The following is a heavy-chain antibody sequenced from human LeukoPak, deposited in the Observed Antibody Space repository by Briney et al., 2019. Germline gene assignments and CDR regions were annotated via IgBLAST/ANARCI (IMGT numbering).Heavy chain of an antibody. Sequence: GGSLRLSCAESGFTFSSHGMHWVRQAPGKGLEWVAVIWYDGSNKYYADSVKGRFTISRDNSKNTLYLQMNSLRAEDTAVYYCARDSFSSNCLDYWGQGTLVTVSS. CDR3: ARDSFSSNCLDY. V-gene: IGHV3-33*01. CDR2: IWYDGSNK. CDR1: GFTFSSHG. D-gene: IGHD6-13*01. J-gene: IGHJ4*02.